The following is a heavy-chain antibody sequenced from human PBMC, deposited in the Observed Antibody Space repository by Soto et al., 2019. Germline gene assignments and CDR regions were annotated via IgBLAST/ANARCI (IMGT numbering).Heavy chain of an antibody. D-gene: IGHD3-10*01. Sequence: EVQLLESGGGLVQPGGSLRLSCAASGFTFNNYAMTWVRQAPGKGLEWVSAISGGGDTTSYADSVKGRFTVSRDGSKNTLYLKMSSLRAEDTALYYCAKGRGGSGSLTPRVDFWGQGPLVTVSS. CDR3: AKGRGGSGSLTPRVDF. V-gene: IGHV3-23*01. CDR1: GFTFNNYA. CDR2: ISGGGDTT. J-gene: IGHJ4*02.